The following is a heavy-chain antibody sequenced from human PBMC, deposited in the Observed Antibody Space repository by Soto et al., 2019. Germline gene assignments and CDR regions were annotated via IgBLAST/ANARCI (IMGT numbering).Heavy chain of an antibody. J-gene: IGHJ4*02. V-gene: IGHV1-69*06. Sequence: QVQLVQSGAEMKKPGSSVKVSCKASGGTFSSDAISWVRQAPGQGLEWMGGIIPLFGTTNYAQKFQGRVTITADKSTSTAYMELSSLRSADTAVYHCARDKRADSNGYLYYFDYWGQGTLVTVSS. D-gene: IGHD3-22*01. CDR2: IIPLFGTT. CDR3: ARDKRADSNGYLYYFDY. CDR1: GGTFSSDA.